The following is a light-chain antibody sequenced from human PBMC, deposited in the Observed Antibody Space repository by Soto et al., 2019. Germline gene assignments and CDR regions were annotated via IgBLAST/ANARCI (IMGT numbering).Light chain of an antibody. CDR3: AAWDDSLNVL. Sequence: QLVLTQPHSASGTPGQRVTISCSGSSSNIGSNTVNWYQQLPGTAPKLLIYSNNQRPSGVPDRFSGSKSGTSASLAISGLQSEDEADYYCAAWDDSLNVLFGGGTKLTVL. CDR2: SNN. J-gene: IGLJ2*01. V-gene: IGLV1-44*01. CDR1: SSNIGSNT.